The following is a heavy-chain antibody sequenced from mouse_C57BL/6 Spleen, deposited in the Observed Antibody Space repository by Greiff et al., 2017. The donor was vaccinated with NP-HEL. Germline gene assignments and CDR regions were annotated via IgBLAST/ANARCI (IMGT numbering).Heavy chain of an antibody. J-gene: IGHJ3*01. CDR1: GFTFSDYG. CDR2: ISSGSSTI. V-gene: IGHV5-17*01. Sequence: DVHLVESGGGLVKPGGSLKLSCAASGFTFSDYGMHWVRQAPEKGLEWVAYISSGSSTIYYADTVKGRFTISRDNAKNTLFLQMTSLRSEDTAMYYCANAYYSNYEFAYWGQGTLVTVSA. D-gene: IGHD2-5*01. CDR3: ANAYYSNYEFAY.